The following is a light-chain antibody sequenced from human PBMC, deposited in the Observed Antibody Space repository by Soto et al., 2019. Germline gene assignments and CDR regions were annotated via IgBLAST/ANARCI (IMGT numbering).Light chain of an antibody. Sequence: EIVMTQSPANLSVSPGERATLSCRASQSVSSNLAWYQQKPGQGPRLLIYGASTRATSIPARFSGSGSGTEFPLTINSLQSEDFAVYYCQQYNKWPPYTCGQGTKLEIK. J-gene: IGKJ2*01. V-gene: IGKV3-15*01. CDR2: GAS. CDR1: QSVSSN. CDR3: QQYNKWPPYT.